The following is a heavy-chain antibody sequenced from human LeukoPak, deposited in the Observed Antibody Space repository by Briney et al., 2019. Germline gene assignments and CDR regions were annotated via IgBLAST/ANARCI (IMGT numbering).Heavy chain of an antibody. CDR1: GFTFSSYA. V-gene: IGHV3-21*04. D-gene: IGHD3-3*01. CDR2: ISSSGSTI. J-gene: IGHJ4*02. Sequence: GGSLRLSCAASGFTFSSYAMSWVRQAPGKGLEWVSAISSSGSTIYYADSVKGRFTISRDNAKNSLYLQMNSLRAEDTAVYYCAFGVAYLDYWGQGTLVTVSS. CDR3: AFGVAYLDY.